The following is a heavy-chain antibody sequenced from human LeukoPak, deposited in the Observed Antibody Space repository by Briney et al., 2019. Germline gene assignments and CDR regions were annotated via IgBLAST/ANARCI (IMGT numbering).Heavy chain of an antibody. CDR2: IYYSGNT. J-gene: IGHJ6*03. D-gene: IGHD1-1*01. Sequence: SETLSLTCTVSGVSISSSNSYWGWIRQPPGKGLEWIGSIYYSGNTYYNASLKSQVSISIDTSKNQFSLRLTSVTAADTAVYYCARGRVSSSTWYSTYYYYFYMDVWGKGTTVTVPS. CDR3: ARGRVSSSTWYSTYYYYFYMDV. CDR1: GVSISSSNSY. V-gene: IGHV4-39*01.